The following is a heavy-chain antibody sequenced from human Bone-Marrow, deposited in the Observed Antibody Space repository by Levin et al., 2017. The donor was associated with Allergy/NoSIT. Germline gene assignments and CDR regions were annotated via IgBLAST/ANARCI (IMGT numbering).Heavy chain of an antibody. V-gene: IGHV4-59*01. D-gene: IGHD4-23*01. CDR3: ARAIPSGGNSYYYYYMDV. Sequence: NPSETLSLTCTVSGGSISSYYWTWIRQAPEKRLEWIGYIYYNGKSNYNPSLKTRVSISVDTSKNLFSLSLSSVTAADSAIYYCARAIPSGGNSYYYYYMDVWGKGITVTVSS. J-gene: IGHJ6*03. CDR2: IYYNGKS. CDR1: GGSISSYY.